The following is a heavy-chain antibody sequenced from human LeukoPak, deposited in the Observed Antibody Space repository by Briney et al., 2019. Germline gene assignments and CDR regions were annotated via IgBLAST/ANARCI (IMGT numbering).Heavy chain of an antibody. CDR3: ARVRGYCSSTICYRYYFDY. D-gene: IGHD2-2*01. V-gene: IGHV4-38-2*02. J-gene: IGHJ4*02. CDR1: GYSISSGYY. Sequence: SETLSLTCTVSGYSISSGYYWGWIRQPPGKGLEWIGTIYHSGSTYYNPSLKSRVTISVDTSKNQFSLKLTSVAAADTAVYYCARVRGYCSSTICYRYYFDYWGQGTLVTVSS. CDR2: IYHSGST.